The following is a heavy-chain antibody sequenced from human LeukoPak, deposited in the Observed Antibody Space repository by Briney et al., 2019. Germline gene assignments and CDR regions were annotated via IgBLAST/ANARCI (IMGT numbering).Heavy chain of an antibody. CDR1: GFTFSSYA. CDR2: ISYDGSNK. CDR3: ARSGLSRFGF. D-gene: IGHD2/OR15-2a*01. Sequence: EGSLRLSCAASGFTFSSYAMHSVSQAPGRGLEWVAVISYDGSNKYYADSVKGRFTISRDNSKNTLYLQMNSLRAEDTAVYYCARSGLSRFGFWGQGTLVTVSS. V-gene: IGHV3-30*04. J-gene: IGHJ4*02.